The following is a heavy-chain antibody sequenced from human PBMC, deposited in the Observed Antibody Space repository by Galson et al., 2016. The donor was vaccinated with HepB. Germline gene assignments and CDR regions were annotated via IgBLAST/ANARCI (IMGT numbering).Heavy chain of an antibody. J-gene: IGHJ5*02. CDR3: ARGGGITMVQGVFSSSWFDP. D-gene: IGHD3-10*01. Sequence: SVKVSCKASGYTFTSYGISWVRQAPGQGLEWMGWISPYNGNTEYAQKFQGRVIMTTDTSTSTAYMELRSLRSDATAVYYCARGGGITMVQGVFSSSWFDPWGQGTLGTVSS. V-gene: IGHV1-18*01. CDR2: ISPYNGNT. CDR1: GYTFTSYG.